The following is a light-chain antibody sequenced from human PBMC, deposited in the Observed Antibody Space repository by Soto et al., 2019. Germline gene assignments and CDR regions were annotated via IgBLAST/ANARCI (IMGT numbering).Light chain of an antibody. CDR1: SSDVGGYNY. CDR2: EVN. V-gene: IGLV2-14*01. Sequence: QSALTQPASVSGSPGQSITISCTGSSSDVGGYNYVSWYQQHPGKAPKLMIYEVNYRPSGVSNRFSGSKSGNTASLTISGLQAEDEADYYCSAYTSSDTGVFGTGTKLTV. J-gene: IGLJ1*01. CDR3: SAYTSSDTGV.